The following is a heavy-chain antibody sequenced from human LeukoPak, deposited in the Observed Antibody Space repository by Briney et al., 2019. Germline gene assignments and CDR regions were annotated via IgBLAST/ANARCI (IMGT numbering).Heavy chain of an antibody. Sequence: PGGSLRLSCAASGFTFSSYAMSWVRQAPGKGLEWVSAISGSGGSTYYADSVKGRFTISRDNSKNTLYLQMNSLRAEDTAVYYCANSEETYYYDSSGPEYFQHWGQGTLATVSS. CDR3: ANSEETYYYDSSGPEYFQH. CDR2: ISGSGGST. J-gene: IGHJ1*01. V-gene: IGHV3-23*01. CDR1: GFTFSSYA. D-gene: IGHD3-22*01.